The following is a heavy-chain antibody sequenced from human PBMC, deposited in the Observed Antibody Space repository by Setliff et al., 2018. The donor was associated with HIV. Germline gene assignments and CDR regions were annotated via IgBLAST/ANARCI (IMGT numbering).Heavy chain of an antibody. D-gene: IGHD3-9*01. Sequence: GSLRLSCAASGFTFSSYSMNWVRQAPGKGLEWVSSISSSSSYIYYADSVKGRFTISRDNSKNTLYLQMNSLRAEDTAVYYRAKGRYFDWLGVANYWGQGTLVTVSS. CDR3: AKGRYFDWLGVANY. CDR2: ISSSSSYI. CDR1: GFTFSSYS. V-gene: IGHV3-21*04. J-gene: IGHJ4*02.